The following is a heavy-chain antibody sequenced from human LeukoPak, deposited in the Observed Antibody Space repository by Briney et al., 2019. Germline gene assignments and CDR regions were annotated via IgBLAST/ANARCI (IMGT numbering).Heavy chain of an antibody. CDR2: INCNSGGT. Sequence: EASVKVSFKASGYTFTGYYMHWVRQAPGQGLEWMGWINCNSGGTNYAQKFQGRVTMTRDTSISTAYMELSSLRSDDTAVYYCARPTTVTDYDACDIWGQGTMVTVS. V-gene: IGHV1-2*02. D-gene: IGHD4-17*01. CDR3: ARPTTVTDYDACDI. J-gene: IGHJ3*02. CDR1: GYTFTGYY.